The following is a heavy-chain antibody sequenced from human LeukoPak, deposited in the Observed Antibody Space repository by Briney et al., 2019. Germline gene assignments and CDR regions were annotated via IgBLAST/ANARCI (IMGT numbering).Heavy chain of an antibody. D-gene: IGHD2-2*01. Sequence: GGSLRLSCAASGFTFSSYGMHWVRQAPGKGLEWVAVIWHDGSNKYYADSVKGRFTISRDNSKNTLYLQINSLRAEDTAVYYCARGLNIVVVPAALGSIDYWGQGTLVTVSS. CDR3: ARGLNIVVVPAALGSIDY. CDR2: IWHDGSNK. J-gene: IGHJ4*02. V-gene: IGHV3-33*01. CDR1: GFTFSSYG.